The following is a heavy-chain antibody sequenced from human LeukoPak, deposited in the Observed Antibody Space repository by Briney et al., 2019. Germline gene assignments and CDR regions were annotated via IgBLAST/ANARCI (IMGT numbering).Heavy chain of an antibody. CDR1: GFTFSSYG. CDR3: AREKAGDTAMVTYFDY. V-gene: IGHV3-30*02. D-gene: IGHD5-18*01. CDR2: IRYDGGDT. J-gene: IGHJ4*02. Sequence: GGSLRLSCAASGFTFSSYGMHWVRQAPGKGLEWVAFIRYDGGDTYYAGSVKGRFTISRDNSKNTVYLQMNSLRDEDTAVYYCAREKAGDTAMVTYFDYWGQGTLVTVSS.